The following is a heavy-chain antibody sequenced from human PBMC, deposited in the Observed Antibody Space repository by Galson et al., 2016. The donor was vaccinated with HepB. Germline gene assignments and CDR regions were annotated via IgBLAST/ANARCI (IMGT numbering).Heavy chain of an antibody. V-gene: IGHV3-23*01. J-gene: IGHJ4*02. CDR3: AKGQQLAYFDY. CDR1: GFTFDDYA. Sequence: SLRLSCAASGFTFDDYAMSWVRQAPGKGLEWVSAISGSDGSTYYADSVKGRFTISRDNSKNTLYLQMNSLRAEDTAVYYCAKGQQLAYFDYWGQGTLVTVSS. D-gene: IGHD6-13*01. CDR2: ISGSDGST.